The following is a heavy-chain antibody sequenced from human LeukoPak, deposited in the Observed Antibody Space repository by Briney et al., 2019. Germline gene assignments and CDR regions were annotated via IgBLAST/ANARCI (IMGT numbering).Heavy chain of an antibody. Sequence: GGSLRLSCAASGFTFSSYAMSWVRQAPGKGLEWVSAISGSGGSTYYADSVKGRFTISRDNSKNTLYLQMNSLRAEDTAVYYCAKGGRGFVVVPAATWGQGTLVTVSS. J-gene: IGHJ5*02. V-gene: IGHV3-23*01. D-gene: IGHD2-2*01. CDR3: AKGGRGFVVVPAAT. CDR1: GFTFSSYA. CDR2: ISGSGGST.